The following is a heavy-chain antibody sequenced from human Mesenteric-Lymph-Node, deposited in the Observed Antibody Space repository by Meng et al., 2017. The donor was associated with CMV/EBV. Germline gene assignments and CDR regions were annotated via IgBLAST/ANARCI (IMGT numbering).Heavy chain of an antibody. D-gene: IGHD3-16*01. J-gene: IGHJ3*02. V-gene: IGHV3-21*01. CDR1: GFTFSSYS. Sequence: ETLSLTCAASGFTFSSYSMNWVRQAPGKGLEWVSSISSSSSYIYYADSVKGRFTISRDNAKNSLYLQMNSLRAEDTAVYYCARGGGDSTDAFDIWGQGTMVTVSS. CDR3: ARGGGDSTDAFDI. CDR2: ISSSSSYI.